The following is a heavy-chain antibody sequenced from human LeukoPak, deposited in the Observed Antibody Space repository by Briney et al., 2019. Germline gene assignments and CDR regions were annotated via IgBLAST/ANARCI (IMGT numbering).Heavy chain of an antibody. CDR1: GYTFTSYG. J-gene: IGHJ3*02. D-gene: IGHD3-3*01. CDR3: ARVTDFWSGYLGLLPFDI. V-gene: IGHV1-18*01. Sequence: ASVKVSCKASGYTFTSYGISWVRQAPGQGLEWMGWISAYNGNTNYAQKLQGRVTMTTDTSTSTAYMELRSLRSDDTAVYYCARVTDFWSGYLGLLPFDIWGQGTMVTVSS. CDR2: ISAYNGNT.